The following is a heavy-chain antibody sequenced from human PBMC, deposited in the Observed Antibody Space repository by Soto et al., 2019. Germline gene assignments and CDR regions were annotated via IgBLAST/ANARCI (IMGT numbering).Heavy chain of an antibody. CDR2: IYFSGRT. Sequence: SETLSLTCTVSGDSVSSGDYYWTWIRQPPWKGLEWVGHIYFSGRTNYIPSLESRVTISLDTSKNQFSLKLTSVTAADTAVYYCARVPIDTYMIYWSDPWGQGTLVTVSS. V-gene: IGHV4-61*08. CDR3: ARVPIDTYMIYWSDP. J-gene: IGHJ5*02. D-gene: IGHD3-16*01. CDR1: GDSVSSGDYY.